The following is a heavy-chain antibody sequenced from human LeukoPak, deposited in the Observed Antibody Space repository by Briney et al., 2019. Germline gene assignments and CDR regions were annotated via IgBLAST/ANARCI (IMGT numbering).Heavy chain of an antibody. J-gene: IGHJ4*02. CDR3: AKDTEYDFWTGYYPPAFDY. Sequence: GRSLRLSCAASGFTFSSYGMHWVRQAPGKGLERVAGIWYDGSNKYYADAVKSRFPISRDNSKNTLYLQMNSLRAEDTAVYYCAKDTEYDFWTGYYPPAFDYRGQGTLVTVSS. CDR2: IWYDGSNK. CDR1: GFTFSSYG. D-gene: IGHD3-3*01. V-gene: IGHV3-33*06.